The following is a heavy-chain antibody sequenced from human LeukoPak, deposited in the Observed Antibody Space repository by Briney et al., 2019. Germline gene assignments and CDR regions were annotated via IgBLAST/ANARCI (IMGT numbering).Heavy chain of an antibody. CDR1: GGTFSSYT. D-gene: IGHD4-11*01. J-gene: IGHJ5*02. CDR3: ASTTVTTSDRILFDP. CDR2: IIPILGIA. V-gene: IGHV1-69*02. Sequence: ASVEVSCKASGGTFSSYTISWVRQAPGQGLEWMGRIIPILGIASYAQKFQGRVTITADKSTSTAYMELSSLRSEDTAVYYCASTTVTTSDRILFDPWGQGTLVTVSS.